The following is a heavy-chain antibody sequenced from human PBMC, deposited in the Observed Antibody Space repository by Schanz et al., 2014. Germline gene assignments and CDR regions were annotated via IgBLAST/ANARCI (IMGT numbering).Heavy chain of an antibody. V-gene: IGHV3-23*01. J-gene: IGHJ5*02. CDR3: SKDKQGSRSDGS. D-gene: IGHD2-15*01. Sequence: VQLLQSGGALVQPGGSLRLSCSASGFTFSTYAMSWARQTPGKGLEWVSSITTGGNTYYRDSVKGRFIVSRDNSKNTLYLEMNRLRGDDTAVYDCSKDKQGSRSDGSWSQGTLVTVSS. CDR2: ITTGGNT. CDR1: GFTFSTYA.